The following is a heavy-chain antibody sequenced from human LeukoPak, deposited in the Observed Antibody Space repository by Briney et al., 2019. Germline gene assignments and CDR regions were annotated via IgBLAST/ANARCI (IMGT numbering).Heavy chain of an antibody. D-gene: IGHD3-3*01. Sequence: GGSLTLSCPAAAFTFTTDGMGWVRQVPGEWSEWLAAIRGSSSHTLDEASMRCGFIISRANTSNTLYLHMNSLIAEDTALYYCAEEGYYSNAAQEWGFDSWGQGTLVTVSS. V-gene: IGHV3-23*01. CDR3: AEEGYYSNAAQEWGFDS. CDR1: AFTFTTDG. J-gene: IGHJ4*02. CDR2: IRGSSSHT.